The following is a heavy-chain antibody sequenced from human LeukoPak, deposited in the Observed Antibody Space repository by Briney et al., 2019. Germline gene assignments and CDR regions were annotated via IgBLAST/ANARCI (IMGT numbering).Heavy chain of an antibody. V-gene: IGHV1-2*02. CDR1: GYTLTDYY. Sequence: ASVKVSCEASGYTLTDYYMHWVRQAPGQGLEWMGWINPNSGGTNYAQKFQGRVTMTRDPSISTAYMELSRLRSDDTAVYYCARGSTLRGDSPYFLDYWGQGTLVTVSS. CDR3: ARGSTLRGDSPYFLDY. D-gene: IGHD3-10*01. CDR2: INPNSGGT. J-gene: IGHJ4*02.